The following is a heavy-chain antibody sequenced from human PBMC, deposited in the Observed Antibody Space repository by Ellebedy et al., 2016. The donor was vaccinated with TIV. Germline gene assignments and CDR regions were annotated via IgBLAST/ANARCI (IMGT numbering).Heavy chain of an antibody. CDR3: ARDQWVWDALDI. D-gene: IGHD1-26*01. CDR1: GGSISSYY. J-gene: IGHJ3*02. Sequence: SETLSLTCTVSGGSISSYYWSWIRQPAGKGLEWIGRIYTSVSTNYNPSLKSRVTMSVDTSKNQFSLKLSSVTAADTAMYYCARDQWVWDALDIWGQGTMVTVSS. V-gene: IGHV4-4*07. CDR2: IYTSVST.